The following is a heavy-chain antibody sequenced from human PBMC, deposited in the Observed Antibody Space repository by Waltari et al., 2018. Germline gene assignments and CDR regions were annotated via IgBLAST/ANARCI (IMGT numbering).Heavy chain of an antibody. Sequence: EVQLLESGGGLVQPGGSLRLSCAAGGFTFSSYSMSWVRQAPGKGLERISSLAGGADTYYSDSVKGRFTISRDNSKNTLFLHMNSLRPEDTAVYYCAKEVIFGELLSIDYWGQGTLVTVSS. CDR1: GFTFSSYS. CDR2: LAGGADT. CDR3: AKEVIFGELLSIDY. D-gene: IGHD3-10*01. J-gene: IGHJ4*02. V-gene: IGHV3-23*01.